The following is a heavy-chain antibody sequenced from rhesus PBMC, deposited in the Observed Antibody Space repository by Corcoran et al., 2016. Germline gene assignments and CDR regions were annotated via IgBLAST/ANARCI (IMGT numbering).Heavy chain of an antibody. CDR3: ARGVYGP. CDR2: MHGNSGGS. D-gene: IGHD4-29*01. J-gene: IGHJ4*01. CDR1: GGSVRGDYS. V-gene: IGHV4-106*01. Sequence: QVQLQESGPGLVKPSETLSLTCAVSGGSVRGDYSLSWIRQPPGKGLEWIGYMHGNSGGSNYNPSLKNRVTISIDPSKSHFSLRLSSLTAADTAVYYCARGVYGPWGQGVLVTVSS.